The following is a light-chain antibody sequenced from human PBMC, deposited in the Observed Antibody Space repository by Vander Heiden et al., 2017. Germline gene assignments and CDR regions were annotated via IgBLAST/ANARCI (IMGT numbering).Light chain of an antibody. CDR2: EVT. CDR3: NSFTNTHIGV. Sequence: QSALTQPASVSGSPGQSITISCSGTSSDVGGYDYVSWYQQHPGRAPKLIIYEVTNRPSGVSNRFSGSKSGNTASLTISGLQAEDEADYYCNSFTNTHIGVFGGGTKLTVL. V-gene: IGLV2-14*01. CDR1: SSDVGGYDY. J-gene: IGLJ3*02.